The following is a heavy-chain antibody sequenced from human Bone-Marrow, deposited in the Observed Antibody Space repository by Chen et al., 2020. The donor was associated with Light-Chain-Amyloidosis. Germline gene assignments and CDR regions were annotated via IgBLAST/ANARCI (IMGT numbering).Heavy chain of an antibody. CDR1: GYTFTTYV. V-gene: IGHV1-18*04. CDR3: ARMVGPYYYDSSGFVY. Sequence: QVQLVQSGAEVKKPGASVKVSCKASGYTFTTYVINWVRQAPGQGLEWMGWISAYNGYTNYAQKLHGRVTMTTDTSTNTAYMELRGLKSDDTAVYYCARMVGPYYYDSSGFVYWGQGTLVTVSS. J-gene: IGHJ4*02. CDR2: ISAYNGYT. D-gene: IGHD3-22*01.